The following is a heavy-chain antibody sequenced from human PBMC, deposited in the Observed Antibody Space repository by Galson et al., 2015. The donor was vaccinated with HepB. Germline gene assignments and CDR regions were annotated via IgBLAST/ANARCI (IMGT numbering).Heavy chain of an antibody. D-gene: IGHD5-12*01. J-gene: IGHJ4*02. Sequence: SLRLSCAASGFPFSDFTMNWVRQAPGKGLEWISLISSSRSYIYYADSVRGRFTISRDNAKNSLYLLMNNLRAEDTAVYYCARDSLGGFGAHYYWGQGSLGTVSP. CDR1: GFPFSDFT. CDR3: ARDSLGGFGAHYY. CDR2: ISSSRSYI. V-gene: IGHV3-21*01.